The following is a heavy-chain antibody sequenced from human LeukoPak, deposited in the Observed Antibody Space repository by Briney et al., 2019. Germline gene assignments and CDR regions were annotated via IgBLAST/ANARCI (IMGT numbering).Heavy chain of an antibody. D-gene: IGHD1-26*01. V-gene: IGHV3-23*01. CDR1: GFTFSDFA. J-gene: IGHJ4*02. CDR3: AKVAHSGSYGLFDS. Sequence: GGSLRLSCAASGFTFSDFAMSWVRQTPGKGLQWVSAISSNGGSTYYADSVKGRFTVSRDMSTNTLYLQMNNLRAGDTAVYYCAKVAHSGSYGLFDSWGQGALVTVSS. CDR2: ISSNGGST.